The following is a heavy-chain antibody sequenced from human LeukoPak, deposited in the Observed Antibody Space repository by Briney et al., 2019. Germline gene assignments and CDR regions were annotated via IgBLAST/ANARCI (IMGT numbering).Heavy chain of an antibody. CDR1: GLTFSSYA. D-gene: IGHD3-3*01. CDR2: ISYDGSNK. Sequence: GGSLRLSCAASGLTFSSYAMHWVRQAPGKGLEWVAVISYDGSNKYYGDSVKGRFTISRDNSKNTLYLQMNSLRAEDTAVYYCAKDRKAPYDFWSDLSGGFDYWGQGTLVTVSS. V-gene: IGHV3-30*18. J-gene: IGHJ4*02. CDR3: AKDRKAPYDFWSDLSGGFDY.